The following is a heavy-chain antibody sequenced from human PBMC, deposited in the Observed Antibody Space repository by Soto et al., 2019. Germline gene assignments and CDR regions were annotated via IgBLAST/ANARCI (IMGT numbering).Heavy chain of an antibody. Sequence: ASVKVSCKASGYSFTTHGISWVRRAPGHGLEWMGWISAYNGDTHYAQKFQGRVTITADESTSTAYMELSSLRSEDTAVYYCARDPPQDFWSGPIGYYWGQGTLVTVSS. D-gene: IGHD3-3*01. CDR1: GYSFTTHG. V-gene: IGHV1-18*04. CDR2: ISAYNGDT. CDR3: ARDPPQDFWSGPIGYY. J-gene: IGHJ4*02.